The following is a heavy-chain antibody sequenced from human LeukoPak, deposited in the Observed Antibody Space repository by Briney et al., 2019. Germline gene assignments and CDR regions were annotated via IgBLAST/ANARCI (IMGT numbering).Heavy chain of an antibody. CDR2: VKSDGSSA. CDR3: ARSFRVLYYFDY. CDR1: GFTFSTYR. V-gene: IGHV3-74*01. Sequence: GGSLRLSCVASGFTFSTYRMHWVRHVPGKGLVWVSHVKSDGSSATYADSVEGRFTISRDNSKNTLYLQMNSLRAEDTAVYYCARSFRVLYYFDYWGQGTLVTVSS. J-gene: IGHJ4*02. D-gene: IGHD2/OR15-2a*01.